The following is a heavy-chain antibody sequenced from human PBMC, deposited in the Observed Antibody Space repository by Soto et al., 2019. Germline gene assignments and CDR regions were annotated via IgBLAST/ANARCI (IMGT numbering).Heavy chain of an antibody. CDR2: IIPIFSTP. CDR3: ARPIQYYFDTSAQSAWFDP. J-gene: IGHJ5*02. Sequence: QVQLVQSGAEVKKPGSSVKVSCKTSGGTFGSYAISWVRQAPGQGLEWMGGIIPIFSTPNYAQNFQGRVTITADESTSTAYMELSSLRSEDTAVYYCARPIQYYFDTSAQSAWFDPWGQGTLVTVSS. CDR1: GGTFGSYA. D-gene: IGHD3-22*01. V-gene: IGHV1-69*12.